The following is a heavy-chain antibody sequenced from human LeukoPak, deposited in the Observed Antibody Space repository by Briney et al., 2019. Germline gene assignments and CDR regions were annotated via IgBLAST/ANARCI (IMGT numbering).Heavy chain of an antibody. CDR2: IIGSGGTT. J-gene: IGHJ4*02. CDR1: GFSFSNYG. V-gene: IGHV3-23*01. D-gene: IGHD3-16*01. CDR3: AKDDRLLRFLH. Sequence: GGSLRLSCAASGFSFSNYGMNWVRQAPGKGLEWVSGIIGSGGTTYYADSVKGRFTISRDNSKNTVYLQINNLKDEDTAVYYCAKDDRLLRFLHWGQGTLVTVSS.